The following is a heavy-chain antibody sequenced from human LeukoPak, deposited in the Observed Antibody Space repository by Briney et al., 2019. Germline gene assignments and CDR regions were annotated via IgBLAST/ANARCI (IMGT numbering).Heavy chain of an antibody. J-gene: IGHJ4*02. Sequence: GGSLRLSCAASGFTFSAYNMNWVRQAPGKGVEWVSSISSSSTYIYYADSVKGRFTISRDNAKNSLYLQMNSLRAEDTAVYYCARDRIREQQLVLGFGYWGQGTVVTVSS. CDR3: ARDRIREQQLVLGFGY. D-gene: IGHD6-13*01. CDR2: ISSSSTYI. CDR1: GFTFSAYN. V-gene: IGHV3-21*01.